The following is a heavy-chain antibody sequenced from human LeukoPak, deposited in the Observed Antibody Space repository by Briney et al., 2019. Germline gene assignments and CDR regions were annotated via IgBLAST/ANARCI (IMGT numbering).Heavy chain of an antibody. CDR2: ISGSGGST. CDR1: GFTFSSYA. Sequence: GGSLRLSCAASGFTFSSYAMSWVRQAPGKGLEWASAISGSGGSTYYADSVKGRFTISRDNSKNTLYLQMNSLRAEDTAVYYCAKVFGRVGTFDYWGQGTLVTVSS. J-gene: IGHJ4*02. CDR3: AKVFGRVGTFDY. D-gene: IGHD3-3*01. V-gene: IGHV3-23*01.